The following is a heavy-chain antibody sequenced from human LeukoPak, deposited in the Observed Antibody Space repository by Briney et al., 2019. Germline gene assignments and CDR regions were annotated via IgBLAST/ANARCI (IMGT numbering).Heavy chain of an antibody. CDR3: AREYSSRIINSIWFDP. D-gene: IGHD6-13*01. CDR2: IYYSGST. J-gene: IGHJ5*02. Sequence: PSETLSLTCTVSGGSISSYYWSWIRQPPGKGLEWIGYIYYSGSTNYNPSLKSRVIISVDTSKNQFSLKLSSVTAADTAVYYCAREYSSRIINSIWFDPWGQGTLVTVSS. V-gene: IGHV4-59*01. CDR1: GGSISSYY.